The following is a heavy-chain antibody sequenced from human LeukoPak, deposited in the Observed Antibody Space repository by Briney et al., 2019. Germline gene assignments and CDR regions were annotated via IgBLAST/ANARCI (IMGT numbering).Heavy chain of an antibody. J-gene: IGHJ4*02. CDR1: GFTFSSYA. D-gene: IGHD5-12*01. V-gene: IGHV3-23*01. CDR2: ISGSGGST. CDR3: AKRAGGYSGYGSLVSDY. Sequence: PGRSLRLSCAASGFTFSSYAMSWVRQAPGKGLEWVSAISGSGGSTYYADSVKGRFTISRDNSKNTLYLQMNSLRAEDTAVYYCAKRAGGYSGYGSLVSDYWGQGTLVTVSS.